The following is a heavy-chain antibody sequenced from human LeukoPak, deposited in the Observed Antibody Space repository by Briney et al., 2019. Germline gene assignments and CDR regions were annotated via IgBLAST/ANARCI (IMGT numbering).Heavy chain of an antibody. CDR2: INPNSGGT. CDR1: GYTFTGYY. J-gene: IGHJ6*02. V-gene: IGHV1-2*02. CDR3: ASSGGYSYGYSTYYYYGMDV. Sequence: ASVKVSCKASGYTFTGYYMHWVRQAPGQGLEWMGWINPNSGGTNYAQKFQGRVTMTRDTSISTAYMELSRLRSDDTAVYYSASSGGYSYGYSTYYYYGMDVWGQGTTVTVSS. D-gene: IGHD5-18*01.